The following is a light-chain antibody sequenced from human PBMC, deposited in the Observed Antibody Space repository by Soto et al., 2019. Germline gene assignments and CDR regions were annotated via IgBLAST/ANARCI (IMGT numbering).Light chain of an antibody. CDR2: GAS. CDR3: RQDCSSPPFT. CDR1: QSVSSSY. Sequence: EIVLTQSPATLSLSPGERATLSCRASQSVSSSYLACYQQKPGQAPRLLIYGASSKATGIPARFSSGGSWTDFTITISRLEPDDFVVYYCRQDCSSPPFTFGPGTKVDIK. J-gene: IGKJ3*01. V-gene: IGKV3-20*01.